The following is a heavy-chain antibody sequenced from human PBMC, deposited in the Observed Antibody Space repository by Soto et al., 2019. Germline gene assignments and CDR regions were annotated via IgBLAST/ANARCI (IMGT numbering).Heavy chain of an antibody. J-gene: IGHJ6*02. D-gene: IGHD5-12*01. V-gene: IGHV4-31*03. CDR3: ARASRCYEGGMDV. CDR1: GGSISSGGYY. CDR2: ISYSGST. Sequence: QVQLQESGPGLVKPSQTLSLTCTVSGGSISSGGYYWSWIRQHPGKGLEWIGYISYSGSTYYNPSLRSRVTISVDTSKDQFSLKLSSVTAADTAVYYCARASRCYEGGMDVWGRGSTVTVSS.